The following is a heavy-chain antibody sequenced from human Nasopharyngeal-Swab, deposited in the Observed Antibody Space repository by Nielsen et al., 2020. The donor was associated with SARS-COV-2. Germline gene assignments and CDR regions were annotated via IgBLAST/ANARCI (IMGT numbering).Heavy chain of an antibody. CDR2: IWYDGSNK. CDR3: ARLTTVVTFGRYYYYMDV. J-gene: IGHJ6*03. Sequence: SGAASGFTFSSYGMHWVRQAPGKGLEWVAVIWYDGSNKYYADSVKGRFTISRDNSKNTLYLQMNSLRAEDTAVYYCARLTTVVTFGRYYYYMDVWGKGTTVTVSS. V-gene: IGHV3-33*01. D-gene: IGHD4-23*01. CDR1: GFTFSSYG.